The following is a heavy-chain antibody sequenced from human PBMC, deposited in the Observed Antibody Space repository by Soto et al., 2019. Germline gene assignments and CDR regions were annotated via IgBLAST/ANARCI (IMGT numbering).Heavy chain of an antibody. J-gene: IGHJ6*02. Sequence: QVQLQESGPGLVKPSETLSLTCSVSGGSISSYYWGWIRQPPGKGLEWIGFIYYSGSTHYNPSLKSRVTISIDTSRNQLSRQLRTLPAADTAIYYCARLHCGGGTCHDYQSYYAMDVWGQGTTVTVSS. CDR3: ARLHCGGGTCHDYQSYYAMDV. D-gene: IGHD2-15*01. CDR2: IYYSGST. V-gene: IGHV4-59*08. CDR1: GGSISSYY.